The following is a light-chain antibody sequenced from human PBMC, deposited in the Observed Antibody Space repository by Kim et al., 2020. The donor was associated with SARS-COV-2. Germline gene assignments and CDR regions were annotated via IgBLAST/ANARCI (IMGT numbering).Light chain of an antibody. J-gene: IGLJ1*01. CDR3: SSYAAISNCV. CDR2: EVS. CDR1: SSDVGGYNY. Sequence: QSALTQPPSASGSPGQSVTISCTGTSSDVGGYNYVYWYQQHPGKAPKLMIYEVSKRPSGVPDRFSGSKSGNTASLTVSGLQAEDEADYYCSSYAAISNCVIGTGTKVTVL. V-gene: IGLV2-8*01.